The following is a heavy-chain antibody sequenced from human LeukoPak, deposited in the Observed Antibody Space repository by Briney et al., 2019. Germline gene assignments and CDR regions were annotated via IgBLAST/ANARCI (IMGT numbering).Heavy chain of an antibody. V-gene: IGHV4-39*07. CDR1: GGSISSSSYY. CDR2: IYCSGST. Sequence: PSETLSLTCTVSGGSISSSSYYWGWIRQPPGKGLEWIGSIYCSGSTYYNPSLKSRVTISVDTSKNQFSLKLSSVTAADTAVYYCARVAQNYYGSGSSTFDYWGQGTLVTVSS. J-gene: IGHJ4*02. CDR3: ARVAQNYYGSGSSTFDY. D-gene: IGHD3-10*01.